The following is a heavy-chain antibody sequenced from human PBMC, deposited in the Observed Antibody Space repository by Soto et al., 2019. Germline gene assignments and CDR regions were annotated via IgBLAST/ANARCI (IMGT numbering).Heavy chain of an antibody. CDR3: ARDRTGAYGSGSSGKASENYYYYYMDV. V-gene: IGHV1-69*04. CDR2: IIPILGIA. Sequence: GASVKVSCKASGGTFSSYTISWVRQAPGQGLEWMGRIIPILGIANYAQKFQGRVTITADKSTSTAYMELSSLRSEDTAVYYCARDRTGAYGSGSSGKASENYYYYYMDVWGKGTTVTVSS. J-gene: IGHJ6*03. CDR1: GGTFSSYT. D-gene: IGHD3-10*01.